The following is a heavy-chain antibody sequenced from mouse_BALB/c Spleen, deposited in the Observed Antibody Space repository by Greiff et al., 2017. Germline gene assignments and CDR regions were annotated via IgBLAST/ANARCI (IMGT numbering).Heavy chain of an antibody. V-gene: IGHV3-8*02. Sequence: EVMLVESGPSLVKPSQTLSLTCSVTGDSITSGYWNWIRKFPGNKLEYMGYISYSGSTYYNPSLKSRISITRDTSKNQYYLQLNSVTTEDTATYYCARYEGYYGSSRYWYFDVWGAGTTVTVSS. CDR3: ARYEGYYGSSRYWYFDV. D-gene: IGHD1-1*01. CDR1: GDSITSGY. J-gene: IGHJ1*01. CDR2: ISYSGST.